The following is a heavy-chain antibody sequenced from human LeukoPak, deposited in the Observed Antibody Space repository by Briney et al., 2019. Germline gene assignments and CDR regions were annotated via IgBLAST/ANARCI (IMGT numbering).Heavy chain of an antibody. CDR3: ARSSLYGDYVDY. CDR1: GGSISSGGYS. J-gene: IGHJ4*02. V-gene: IGHV4-30-2*01. D-gene: IGHD4-17*01. CDR2: IYHSGST. Sequence: SETLSLTCAVSGGSISSGGYSWSWIRQPPGKGLEWIGYIYHSGSTYYNPSLKSRVTISVDRSKNQFSLKLSSVTAADTAVYYCARSSLYGDYVDYWGQGTLVTVSS.